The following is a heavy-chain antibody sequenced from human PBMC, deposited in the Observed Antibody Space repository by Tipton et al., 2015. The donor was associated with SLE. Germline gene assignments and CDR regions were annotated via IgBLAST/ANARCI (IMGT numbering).Heavy chain of an antibody. V-gene: IGHV4-59*08. CDR1: GGSISSYY. CDR2: IYYSGST. J-gene: IGHJ3*02. CDR3: ARGENHTGAFDI. D-gene: IGHD3-16*01. Sequence: TLSLTCTVSGGSISSYYWSWIRQPPGKGLEWIGNIYYSGSTNYNPSLKSRVTISVDTSKNQFSLKLSSVTAADTAVYYCARGENHTGAFDIWGQGTMVTVSS.